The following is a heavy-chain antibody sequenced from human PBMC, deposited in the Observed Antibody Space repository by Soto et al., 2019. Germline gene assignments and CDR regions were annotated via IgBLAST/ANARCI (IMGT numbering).Heavy chain of an antibody. CDR1: GFTFSSYG. J-gene: IGHJ4*02. CDR3: ARDSSESPGWYLSYYFDY. D-gene: IGHD6-19*01. V-gene: IGHV3-33*01. CDR2: IWYDGSNK. Sequence: QVQLVESGGGVVQPGRSLRLSCAASGFTFSSYGMHWVRQAPGKGLEWVAVIWYDGSNKYYADSVKGRFTISRDNSKNKLYLQMNSLRAEDTAVYYCARDSSESPGWYLSYYFDYWGQGTLVTGSS.